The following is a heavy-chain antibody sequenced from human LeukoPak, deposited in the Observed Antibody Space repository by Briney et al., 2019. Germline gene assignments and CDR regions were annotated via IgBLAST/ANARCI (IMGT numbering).Heavy chain of an antibody. Sequence: SETLSLTCAVYGGSFSGYYWSWIRQPPGKGLEWIGEINHSGSTNYNPSLKSRVTISVDTSKNQFSLKLSSVTAADTAVYYCARDQHYYGSGSYWPHYYGMDVWGQGTTVTVSS. CDR1: GGSFSGYY. J-gene: IGHJ6*02. CDR3: ARDQHYYGSGSYWPHYYGMDV. CDR2: INHSGST. V-gene: IGHV4-34*01. D-gene: IGHD3-10*01.